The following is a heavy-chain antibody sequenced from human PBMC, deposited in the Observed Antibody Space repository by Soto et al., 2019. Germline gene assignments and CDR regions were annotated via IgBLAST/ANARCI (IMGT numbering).Heavy chain of an antibody. V-gene: IGHV4-59*12. CDR3: ARQVGATIFDY. CDR2: IYYSGST. D-gene: IGHD1-26*01. CDR1: GGSISSYY. J-gene: IGHJ4*02. Sequence: SETLSLTCTASGGSISSYYWNWIRQPPGKGLEWIGYIYYSGSTNYNPSLKSRVTISVDTSKNQFSLKLSSVTAADTAVYYCARQVGATIFDYWGQGTLVTVSS.